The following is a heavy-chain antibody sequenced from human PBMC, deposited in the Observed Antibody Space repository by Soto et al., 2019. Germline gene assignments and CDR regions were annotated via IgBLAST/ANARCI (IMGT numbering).Heavy chain of an antibody. CDR2: IYYSGST. D-gene: IGHD6-13*01. V-gene: IGHV4-59*08. CDR3: ARQRLAAAGSHMDV. J-gene: IGHJ6*03. CDR1: GGSISSYY. Sequence: SETLSLTCTVSGGSISSYYWSWIRQPPGKGLEWIGYIYYSGSTNYNPSLKSRVTISVDTSKNQFSLKLSSVTAADTAVYYCARQRLAAAGSHMDVWGKGTTVTVSS.